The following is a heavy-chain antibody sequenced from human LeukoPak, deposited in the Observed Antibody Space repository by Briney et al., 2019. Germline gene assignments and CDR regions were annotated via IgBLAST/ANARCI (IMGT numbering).Heavy chain of an antibody. CDR2: INWNGGST. CDR1: GLTFDDYG. Sequence: GGSLRLSCAASGLTFDDYGMSWVRQAPGKGLEWVSGINWNGGSTGYADSVKGRFTISRDNAKNSLYLQMNNLRAEDTALYYCARSYSSSWLFDYWGQGTLVTVSS. V-gene: IGHV3-20*04. CDR3: ARSYSSSWLFDY. D-gene: IGHD6-13*01. J-gene: IGHJ4*02.